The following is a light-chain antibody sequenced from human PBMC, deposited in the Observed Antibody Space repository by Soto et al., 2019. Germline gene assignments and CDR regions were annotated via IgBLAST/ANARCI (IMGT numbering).Light chain of an antibody. CDR3: QQYNNWPPT. Sequence: EIVMTQSPATLSVSPGERATLSCMASQGVSGNLAWYQQKLGQAPRLLIYDASTRATGVPARFSGSGSGTDFTFNISSLQSEDFAVYYCQQYNNWPPTFGQGTRLEIK. CDR2: DAS. V-gene: IGKV3-15*01. J-gene: IGKJ5*01. CDR1: QGVSGN.